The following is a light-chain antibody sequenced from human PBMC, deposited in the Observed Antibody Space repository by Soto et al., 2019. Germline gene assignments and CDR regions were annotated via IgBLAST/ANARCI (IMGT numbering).Light chain of an antibody. Sequence: SVSASVGDRVTITCRASQGIGSYLNWYQQKPGKAPKLLIYDASNLESGVPSRFSGSGSGTDFTFTISSLQPEDIATYYCQQYDDLPITFGQGTRLEIK. CDR1: QGIGSY. J-gene: IGKJ5*01. V-gene: IGKV1-33*01. CDR2: DAS. CDR3: QQYDDLPIT.